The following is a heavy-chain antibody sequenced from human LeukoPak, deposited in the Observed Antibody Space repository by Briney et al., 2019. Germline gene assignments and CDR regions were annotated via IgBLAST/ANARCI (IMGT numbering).Heavy chain of an antibody. Sequence: PGGSLRLSCATSGFTFSNYAMDWVRQAPGKGLEWVSLISSGGTYEYYADSVKGRFTISRDNSKNTLYLQLNSLRVEDTAVYYCARDSTYYYDSGSSGPHYFDNWGQGTLVTVSS. D-gene: IGHD3-10*01. J-gene: IGHJ4*02. CDR2: ISSGGTYE. V-gene: IGHV3-30*01. CDR3: ARDSTYYYDSGSSGPHYFDN. CDR1: GFTFSNYA.